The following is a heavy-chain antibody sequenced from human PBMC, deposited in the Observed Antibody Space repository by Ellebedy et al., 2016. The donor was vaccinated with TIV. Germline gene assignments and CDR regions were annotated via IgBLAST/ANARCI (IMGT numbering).Heavy chain of an antibody. CDR2: ISYDGSNK. V-gene: IGHV3-30-3*01. CDR3: AREADDTFDI. CDR1: GFTFKNYV. J-gene: IGHJ3*02. Sequence: PGGSLRLSCSASGFTFKNYVMYWVRQAPGKGLEWVALISYDGSNKFYADSVKGRCTISRDNSGNTVYLQMNSLRAEDTAVYYCAREADDTFDIWGQGTMVTVSS.